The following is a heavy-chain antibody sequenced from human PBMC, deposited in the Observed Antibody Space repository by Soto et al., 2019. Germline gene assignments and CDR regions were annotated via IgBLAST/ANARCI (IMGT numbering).Heavy chain of an antibody. V-gene: IGHV1-18*01. CDR2: INAYNGDT. D-gene: IGHD4-17*01. CDR1: GYTFPSYT. Sequence: QVELVQSGAEVKKPGASVKVSCKASGYTFPSYTISWLRQAPGQGLEWMGWINAYNGDTKYAHRLQGRVTMTTDTSTNTAYLELASVTSDATARYYCASANYGDSDYWGQGTLVTVSS. J-gene: IGHJ4*02. CDR3: ASANYGDSDY.